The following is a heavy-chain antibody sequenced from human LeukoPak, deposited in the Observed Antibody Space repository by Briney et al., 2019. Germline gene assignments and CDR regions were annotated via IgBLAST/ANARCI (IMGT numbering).Heavy chain of an antibody. CDR3: AKGTYYDFWSGYDAFDI. D-gene: IGHD3-3*01. CDR2: ISSSSSYI. J-gene: IGHJ3*02. V-gene: IGHV3-21*01. CDR1: GFTFSSYS. Sequence: PGGSLRLSCAASGFTFSSYSMNWVRQAPGKGLELVSSISSSSSYIYYADSVKGRFTISRDNAKNSLYLQMNSLGAEDTAVYYCAKGTYYDFWSGYDAFDIWGQGTMVTVSS.